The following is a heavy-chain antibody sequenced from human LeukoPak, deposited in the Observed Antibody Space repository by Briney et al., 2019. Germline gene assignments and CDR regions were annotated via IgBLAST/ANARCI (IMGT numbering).Heavy chain of an antibody. J-gene: IGHJ5*02. CDR2: TSSSGDTI. Sequence: GGSVRLSCAASAFTFRDYYMSWVRQAPGKGLEGVSYTSSSGDTIYYADSVKGRFTVSRDNAKNSLYLQMDSLRAEDTAVYYCARDRRSSSSGYDPWGQGTLVTVSS. V-gene: IGHV3-11*04. D-gene: IGHD6-13*01. CDR3: ARDRRSSSSGYDP. CDR1: AFTFRDYY.